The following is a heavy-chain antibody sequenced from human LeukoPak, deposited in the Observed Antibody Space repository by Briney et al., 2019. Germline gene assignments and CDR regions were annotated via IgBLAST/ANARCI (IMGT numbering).Heavy chain of an antibody. CDR3: ARVTEYYGSGRRHNYHSYYMDV. J-gene: IGHJ6*03. V-gene: IGHV4-39*07. Sequence: SETLSLTCTVSGGSISSSSYYWGWIRQPPGKGLEWIGSIYYSGSTYYNPSLKSRVTISVDTSKNQFSLRLNSVTAADTAVYYCARVTEYYGSGRRHNYHSYYMDVWGKGTTVTISS. D-gene: IGHD3-10*01. CDR1: GGSISSSSYY. CDR2: IYYSGST.